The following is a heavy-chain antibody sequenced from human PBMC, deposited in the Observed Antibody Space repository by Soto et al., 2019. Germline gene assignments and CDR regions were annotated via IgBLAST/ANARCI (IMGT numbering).Heavy chain of an antibody. CDR2: INHSGST. Sequence: SETLSLTCAVYGGSFSGYYWSWIRQPPGKGLEWIGEINHSGSTNYNPSLKSRVTISVDTSKNQFSLKLSSVTAADTAVYYCARAYYGDHNYFDYWGQGTLVTVSS. V-gene: IGHV4-34*01. CDR1: GGSFSGYY. D-gene: IGHD4-17*01. CDR3: ARAYYGDHNYFDY. J-gene: IGHJ4*02.